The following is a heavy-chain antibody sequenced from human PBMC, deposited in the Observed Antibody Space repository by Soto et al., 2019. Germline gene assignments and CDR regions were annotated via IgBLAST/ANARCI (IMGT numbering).Heavy chain of an antibody. Sequence: EVQLVESGGGMVMPGGSLRLSCAASGFTFSDAWMTWIRQAPGKGLQCVGRIKRKIDGETTDYAAPVKGRFTISRDDSKSTLDLKMNNLKVEDTAMYYCVTDRGGGMDVWGQGTTVTVSS. CDR3: VTDRGGGMDV. CDR2: IKRKIDGETT. V-gene: IGHV3-15*01. J-gene: IGHJ6*01. D-gene: IGHD3-10*01. CDR1: GFTFSDAW.